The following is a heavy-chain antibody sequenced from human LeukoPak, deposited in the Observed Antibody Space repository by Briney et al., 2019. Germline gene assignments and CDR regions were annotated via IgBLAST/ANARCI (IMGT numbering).Heavy chain of an antibody. D-gene: IGHD5-12*01. V-gene: IGHV1-46*01. CDR1: GYTFTNNF. J-gene: IGHJ5*02. Sequence: ASVKVSCKASGYTFTNNFMHRVRQAPGQGLEWMGIINPSGDNTWYAQKIQGRVTMTRDMATSTDYMEVSSLRSEDTAVYYCARDNSVGDSAWWFDPWGQGTLVTVSS. CDR2: INPSGDNT. CDR3: ARDNSVGDSAWWFDP.